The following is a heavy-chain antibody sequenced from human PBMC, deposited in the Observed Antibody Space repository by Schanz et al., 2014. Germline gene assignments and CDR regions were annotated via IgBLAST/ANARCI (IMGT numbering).Heavy chain of an antibody. V-gene: IGHV3-9*01. CDR3: ARDGYAVVVISPTESFDI. D-gene: IGHD2-21*01. CDR2: ISWNSGTI. J-gene: IGHJ3*02. Sequence: EVQLVESGGGLVQPGKSLRLSCAASGFTFDKYAMHWVRQAPGKGLEWVSVISWNSGTIGYADSVKGRFTISRDNSRNTLYLQMNSLRAEDTAVYYCARDGYAVVVISPTESFDIWGQGTMVNVSP. CDR1: GFTFDKYA.